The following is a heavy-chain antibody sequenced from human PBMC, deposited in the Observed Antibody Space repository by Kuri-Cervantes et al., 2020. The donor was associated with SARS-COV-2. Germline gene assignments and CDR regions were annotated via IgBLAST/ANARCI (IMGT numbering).Heavy chain of an antibody. CDR2: ISYDGSNK. Sequence: GESLKISCAASGFTFSSYAMHWVRQAPGKGLEWVAVISYDGSNKYYADSVKGRFTISRDNSKNTLYLQMNGLRAEDTAVYYCAKDLSGRAGGYDSFPEIYWGQGTLVTVSS. J-gene: IGHJ4*02. CDR1: GFTFSSYA. V-gene: IGHV3-30-3*01. CDR3: AKDLSGRAGGYDSFPEIY. D-gene: IGHD5-12*01.